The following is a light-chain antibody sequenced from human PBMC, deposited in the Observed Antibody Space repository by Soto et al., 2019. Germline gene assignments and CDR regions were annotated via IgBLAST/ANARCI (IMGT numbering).Light chain of an antibody. CDR2: GAS. CDR3: QQYGSSPIT. J-gene: IGKJ5*01. Sequence: EVVLTQSPCTLSLFPGERAPLSCRASQSVSSNLAWYQQKPGQAPRLLMYGASSRATGIPDRFRGSGSGTDFTLTISRLEPEDFAVYYCQQYGSSPITFGQGTRLAI. CDR1: QSVSSN. V-gene: IGKV3-20*01.